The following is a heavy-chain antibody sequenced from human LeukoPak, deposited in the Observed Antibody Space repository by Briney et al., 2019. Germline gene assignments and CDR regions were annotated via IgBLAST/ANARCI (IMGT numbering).Heavy chain of an antibody. J-gene: IGHJ4*02. CDR2: INQDGSEK. CDR3: ARPVGNGYYYD. V-gene: IGHV3-7*01. D-gene: IGHD3-22*01. CDR1: GFTFSSYW. Sequence: GGSLRLSCAASGFTFSSYWMSGVRQAPGKGLEWVANINQDGSEKYYVDSVEGRFTISRDNARKSVYLQMNSLRAEDTAVYYCARPVGNGYYYDWGQGTLVTVSS.